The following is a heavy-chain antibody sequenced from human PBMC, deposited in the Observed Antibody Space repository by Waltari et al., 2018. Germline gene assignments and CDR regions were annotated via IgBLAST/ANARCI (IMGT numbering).Heavy chain of an antibody. CDR3: ASGNSHAFDL. CDR1: GFTFSSYW. Sequence: EVQLVESGGGLVQPGGSLRVSCTASGFTFSSYWMHWVCQVPGKGLVWGKRSNSDGSGTRNADSTKGRFTISRDNAKNTLFLQMNSLRGEDTAVYYCASGNSHAFDLWGQGTMVTVSS. D-gene: IGHD1-7*01. CDR2: SNSDGSGT. J-gene: IGHJ3*01. V-gene: IGHV3-74*01.